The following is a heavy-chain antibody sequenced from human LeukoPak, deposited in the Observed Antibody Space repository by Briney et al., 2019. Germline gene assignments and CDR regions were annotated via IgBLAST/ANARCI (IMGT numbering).Heavy chain of an antibody. J-gene: IGHJ5*02. CDR1: GFTFSSYS. Sequence: PGGSLRLSCAASGFTFSSYSMNWVRQAPGKGLEWVSSISSSSSYIYYADSVKGRFTISRDNAKNSLYLQMNSLRAEDTAVYYCARGRDGGSGSYYLDWFDPWGQGTLVTVSS. CDR3: ARGRDGGSGSYYLDWFDP. V-gene: IGHV3-21*01. D-gene: IGHD3-10*01. CDR2: ISSSSSYI.